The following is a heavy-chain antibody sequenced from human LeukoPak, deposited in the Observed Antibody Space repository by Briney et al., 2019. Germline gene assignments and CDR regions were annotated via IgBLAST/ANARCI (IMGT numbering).Heavy chain of an antibody. CDR1: GFPFSDFY. J-gene: IGHJ4*02. V-gene: IGHV3-11*01. CDR3: TRDRWGKYYFDY. D-gene: IGHD7-27*01. CDR2: ICSSATTI. Sequence: PGGSLTLSCATSGFPFSDFYMSWIRQPPGKGLEWVSYICSSATTIYYAASVKGRFTIYRDNAENSLYLQINNLRAEDTAVYYCTRDRWGKYYFDYWGQGTLVSVSS.